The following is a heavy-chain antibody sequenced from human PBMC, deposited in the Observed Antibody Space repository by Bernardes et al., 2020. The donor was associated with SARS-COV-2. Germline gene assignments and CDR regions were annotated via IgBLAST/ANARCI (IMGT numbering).Heavy chain of an antibody. D-gene: IGHD1-26*01. J-gene: IGHJ4*02. Sequence: ASLKVSCKASGYTFTSYYMHWVRQAPGQGLEWMGIITPSGGSTSYAQKFQGRVTMTRDTSTSTVYMELSSLRSEDTAVYYCAKWASGSYSYFDYWGQGTLVTVSS. CDR3: AKWASGSYSYFDY. CDR1: GYTFTSYY. CDR2: ITPSGGST. V-gene: IGHV1-46*01.